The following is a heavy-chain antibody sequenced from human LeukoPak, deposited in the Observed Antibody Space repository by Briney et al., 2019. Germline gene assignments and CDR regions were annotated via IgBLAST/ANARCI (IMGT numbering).Heavy chain of an antibody. J-gene: IGHJ6*03. D-gene: IGHD3-22*01. Sequence: GGSLRLSCAASGFTFSTYAMSWVRQAPGKGLEWVSLIGGSDGRTRYADSVKGRFTISRDNSKNTLYLEMNSLRAEATAVYYCAKDSSSYDWGYMDVWGKGTTVTISS. CDR3: AKDSSSYDWGYMDV. CDR2: IGGSDGRT. CDR1: GFTFSTYA. V-gene: IGHV3-23*01.